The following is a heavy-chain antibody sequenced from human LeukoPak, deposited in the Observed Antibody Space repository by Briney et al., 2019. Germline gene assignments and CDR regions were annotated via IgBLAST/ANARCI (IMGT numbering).Heavy chain of an antibody. J-gene: IGHJ6*04. CDR1: GGTFSSYA. CDR3: ASVRREIGAMVAYYYYGMDV. CDR2: IIPIFGTA. V-gene: IGHV1-69*01. Sequence: PGSSVTVSCKASGGTFSSYAISWVRQAPGQGLEWMGGIIPIFGTANYAQKFQGRVTITADESTSTAYMELSSLRSEDTAVYYCASVRREIGAMVAYYYYGMDVWGRGTTVTVSS. D-gene: IGHD5-18*01.